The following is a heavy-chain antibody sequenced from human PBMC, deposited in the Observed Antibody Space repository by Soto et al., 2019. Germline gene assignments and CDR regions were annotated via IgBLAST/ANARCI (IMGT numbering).Heavy chain of an antibody. J-gene: IGHJ6*02. CDR1: GFTFSSYW. V-gene: IGHV3-74*01. D-gene: IGHD4-17*01. Sequence: GGSLRLSCAASGFTFSSYWMHWVRQAPEKGLVWVSRINSDGSSTSYADSVKGRFTISRDNAKNTLYLQMNSLRAEDKAVYYCARDSSTVETGLDVWGQGTTVNVSS. CDR2: INSDGSST. CDR3: ARDSSTVETGLDV.